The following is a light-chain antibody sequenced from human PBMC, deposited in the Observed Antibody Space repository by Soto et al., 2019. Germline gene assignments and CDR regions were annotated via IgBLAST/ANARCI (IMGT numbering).Light chain of an antibody. Sequence: DIPLTQSPSSLSASVGDRVTITCRASQSVSSFLNWYQQKPGKAPNLLIYVASSWHSGVPSRFSGSGSGTDFTLTISSLQPEDFATYYCQQSDSSPFTFGPGNKVYIK. CDR2: VAS. CDR3: QQSDSSPFT. J-gene: IGKJ3*01. V-gene: IGKV1-39*01. CDR1: QSVSSF.